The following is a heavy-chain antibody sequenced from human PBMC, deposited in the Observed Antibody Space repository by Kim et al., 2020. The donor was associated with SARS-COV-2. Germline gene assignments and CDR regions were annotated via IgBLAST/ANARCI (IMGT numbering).Heavy chain of an antibody. V-gene: IGHV4-39*01. CDR3: ARHGTVWFREANEFDY. D-gene: IGHD3-10*01. CDR1: NDSIGSTSYY. Sequence: SETLSLTCTVSNDSIGSTSYYWGWIRQPPGKGLEWIGSVYFNGSPNYSPSLRGRVTISVDTSKNQFSLKISSVTASDTAVYYCARHGTVWFREANEFDYWGNGTLVTVST. CDR2: VYFNGSP. J-gene: IGHJ4*01.